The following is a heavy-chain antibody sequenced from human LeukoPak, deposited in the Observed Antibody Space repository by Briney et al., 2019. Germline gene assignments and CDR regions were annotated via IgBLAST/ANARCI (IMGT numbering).Heavy chain of an antibody. CDR1: GFTFSSYG. Sequence: PGRSLRLSCAASGFTFSSYGMHWVRQAPGKGLEWVAVISYDGSNKYYADSVKGRFTISRDNSKNTLYLQMNSLRAEDTAVYYCAKGVGATTTRDYWGQGTLVTVSS. D-gene: IGHD1-26*01. CDR2: ISYDGSNK. CDR3: AKGVGATTTRDY. V-gene: IGHV3-30*18. J-gene: IGHJ4*02.